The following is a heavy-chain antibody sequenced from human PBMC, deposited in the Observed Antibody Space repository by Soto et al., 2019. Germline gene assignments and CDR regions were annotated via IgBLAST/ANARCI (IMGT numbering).Heavy chain of an antibody. CDR3: ARLKRYCSGGSCYDFENDAFDI. J-gene: IGHJ3*02. Sequence: PGESLKISCKGSGYSFTSYWIGWVRQMPGKGLEWMGIIYPGDSDTRYSPSFQGQVTISADKSISTAYLQWSSLKASDTAMYYCARLKRYCSGGSCYDFENDAFDIWGQGTMVTVSS. V-gene: IGHV5-51*01. CDR1: GYSFTSYW. D-gene: IGHD2-15*01. CDR2: IYPGDSDT.